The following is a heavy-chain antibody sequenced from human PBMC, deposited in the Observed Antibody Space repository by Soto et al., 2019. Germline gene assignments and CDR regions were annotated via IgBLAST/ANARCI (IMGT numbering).Heavy chain of an antibody. CDR3: GRGVSSGWNPTRVDP. CDR2: VYGVGTS. J-gene: IGHJ5*02. D-gene: IGHD6-25*01. V-gene: IGHV4-30-4*08. Sequence: QIQLQESGPGLVKPSETLSLTCSVSGDSIRSVGYYWTWIRQPPGKGLEWLGDVYGVGTSRYNAAHRGRVYFAAAPSNNAISLALTSVTATDTAVYFCGRGVSSGWNPTRVDPWGHG. CDR1: GDSIRSVGYY.